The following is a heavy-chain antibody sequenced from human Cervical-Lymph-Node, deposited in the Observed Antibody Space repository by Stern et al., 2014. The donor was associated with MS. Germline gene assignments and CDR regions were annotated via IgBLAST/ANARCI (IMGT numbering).Heavy chain of an antibody. CDR1: GYSFTANW. CDR2: IYPGYSDP. CDR3: ARDYGDYAFDY. Sequence: EVQLVQSGAEVKKPGESLKISCKGSGYSFTANWIAWVRQMPGNGLEWMGIIYPGYSDPRYSPSFQGQVTTAADKSISTAYLQWISLKASDTAMYYCARDYGDYAFDYWGQGTLVTVSS. V-gene: IGHV5-51*01. D-gene: IGHD4-17*01. J-gene: IGHJ4*02.